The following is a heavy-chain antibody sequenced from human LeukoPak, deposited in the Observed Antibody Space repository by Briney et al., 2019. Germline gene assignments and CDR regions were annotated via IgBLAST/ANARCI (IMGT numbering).Heavy chain of an antibody. CDR3: ASTSPRSLLGYESGGYYVY. Sequence: PSETLSLTCTVSGGSVSSGSCYWSWIRQPPGKGLEWIGYIYYSGSTNYNPSLKSRLTISVETSKNQFSLKLRSVTAADTAVYYCASTSPRSLLGYESGGYYVYWGQGNLVTGSS. J-gene: IGHJ4*02. V-gene: IGHV4-61*01. CDR2: IYYSGST. D-gene: IGHD3-22*01. CDR1: GGSVSSGSCY.